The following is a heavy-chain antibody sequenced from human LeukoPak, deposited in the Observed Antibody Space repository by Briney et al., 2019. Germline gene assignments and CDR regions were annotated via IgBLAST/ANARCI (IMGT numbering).Heavy chain of an antibody. V-gene: IGHV3-33*01. CDR3: ARDKYGSGSYYNVLYYYYGMDV. Sequence: PGGSLRLSCAASGFTFSSYGMHWVRQAPGKGLEWVAVIWYDGSNKYYADSVKGRFTISRDNSKNTLYLQMNSLRAEDTAVYYCARDKYGSGSYYNVLYYYYGMDVWGQGTTVTVSS. D-gene: IGHD3-10*01. CDR1: GFTFSSYG. CDR2: IWYDGSNK. J-gene: IGHJ6*02.